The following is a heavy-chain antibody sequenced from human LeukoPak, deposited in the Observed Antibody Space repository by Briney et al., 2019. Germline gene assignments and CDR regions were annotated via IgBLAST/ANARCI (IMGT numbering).Heavy chain of an antibody. Sequence: SETLSLTCTVSGGSISSYYWSWIRQPAGKGLEWIGSIYYSGSTYYNPSLKSRVTISVDTSKNQFSLKLSSVTAADTAVYYCARRGTSYSSGWYGAFDIWGQGTMVTVSS. J-gene: IGHJ3*02. CDR1: GGSISSYY. D-gene: IGHD6-19*01. CDR3: ARRGTSYSSGWYGAFDI. V-gene: IGHV4-59*05. CDR2: IYYSGST.